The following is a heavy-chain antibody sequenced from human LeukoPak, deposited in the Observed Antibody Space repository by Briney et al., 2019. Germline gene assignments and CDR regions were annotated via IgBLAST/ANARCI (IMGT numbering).Heavy chain of an antibody. CDR1: GSSFSSYW. J-gene: IGHJ4*02. CDR2: IYPGDSDT. V-gene: IGHV5-51*01. CDR3: ARRAYCGGDCYLDY. Sequence: GASLKISCKASGSSFSSYWIGWVRQLPGKGLEWMGMIYPGDSDTRYSPSFQGQVTISADKSISTAYLQWSSLKASDTAMYYCARRAYCGGDCYLDYWGQGTLVTVSS. D-gene: IGHD2-21*02.